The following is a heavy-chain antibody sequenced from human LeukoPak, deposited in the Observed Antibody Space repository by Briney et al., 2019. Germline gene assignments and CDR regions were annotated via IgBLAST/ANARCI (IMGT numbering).Heavy chain of an antibody. J-gene: IGHJ4*02. CDR3: SRGNSGGPAGTHDF. CDR1: GYIFISFG. D-gene: IGHD6-13*01. CDR2: ISTFNGNT. Sequence: ASMKVSCKASGYIFISFGVSWVRQAPGQGLEWMGWISTFNGNTNYAQKFQGRVTMTTDTSTSTVYMELGSLRSDDTAVYYCSRGNSGGPAGTHDFWGQGTPVTISS. V-gene: IGHV1-18*01.